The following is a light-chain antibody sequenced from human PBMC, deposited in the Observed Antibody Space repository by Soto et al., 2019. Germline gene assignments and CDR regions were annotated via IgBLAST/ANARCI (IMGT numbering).Light chain of an antibody. CDR1: QAVSTY. CDR2: DAS. Sequence: VVLTQSPATLSLSPGERATLSCRASQAVSTYVAWYQHKPGQAPRLLIYDASSRAPGVPFRFSGSGSGTDFTLTVSSLEPEDFAVYYCQQRLLWPQSFGQGTKVEI. CDR3: QQRLLWPQS. V-gene: IGKV3-11*01. J-gene: IGKJ1*01.